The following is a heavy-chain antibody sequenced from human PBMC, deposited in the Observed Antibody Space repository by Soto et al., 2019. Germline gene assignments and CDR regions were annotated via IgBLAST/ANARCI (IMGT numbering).Heavy chain of an antibody. D-gene: IGHD5-18*01. J-gene: IGHJ6*02. CDR3: ARGSRGYSYGWFAMDV. Sequence: SETLSLTCTVSGGSISSYFWSWIRQPPGKGLEWIGYIYYSGGTKSNPSLKSRVTISVDTSKNQFSLNLNSVTAADTAVYYWARGSRGYSYGWFAMDVWGQGTTVTDSS. V-gene: IGHV4-59*01. CDR2: IYYSGGT. CDR1: GGSISSYF.